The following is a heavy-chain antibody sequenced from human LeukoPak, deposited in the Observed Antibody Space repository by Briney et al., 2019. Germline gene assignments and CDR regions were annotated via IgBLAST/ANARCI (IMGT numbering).Heavy chain of an antibody. CDR3: ASRAGGTSPFDY. Sequence: GRSLRLSCAASGFSFSNFAMHWVRQAPGKGLEWVAVTSYDGSHKYYADSVKGRFTISRDNSKNTLFLQMNSLRVEDTAVYFCASRAGGTSPFDYWGQGTLVTVSS. CDR2: TSYDGSHK. D-gene: IGHD6-13*01. V-gene: IGHV3-30*04. J-gene: IGHJ4*02. CDR1: GFSFSNFA.